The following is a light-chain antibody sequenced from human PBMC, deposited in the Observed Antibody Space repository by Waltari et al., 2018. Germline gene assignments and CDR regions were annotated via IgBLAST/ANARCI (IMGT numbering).Light chain of an antibody. J-gene: IGKJ2*01. V-gene: IGKV4-1*01. CDR3: QQCYTFPYT. CDR1: QSVVFGSNNKNY. Sequence: DIVLTQSPDSLAVSLGERATINCKSSQSVVFGSNNKNYLAWYQQKPGQPPKLLITWASTRESGVPDRFSGSGSGTDFTLTISSLQAEDVAVYYCQQCYTFPYTFGQGTKLEIK. CDR2: WAS.